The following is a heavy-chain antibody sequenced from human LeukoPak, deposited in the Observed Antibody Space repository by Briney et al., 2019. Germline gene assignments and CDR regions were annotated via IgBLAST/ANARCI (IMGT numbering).Heavy chain of an antibody. CDR3: ARGRRKLWLHSWFDP. CDR2: INHSGST. CDR1: GGSFSGYY. D-gene: IGHD5-18*01. V-gene: IGHV4-34*01. J-gene: IGHJ5*02. Sequence: PSETLSLTCAVYGGSFSGYYWSWTRQPPGKGLEWIGEINHSGSTNYNPSLKSRVTISVDTSKNQFSLKLSSVTAADTAVYYCARGRRKLWLHSWFDPWGQGTLVTVSS.